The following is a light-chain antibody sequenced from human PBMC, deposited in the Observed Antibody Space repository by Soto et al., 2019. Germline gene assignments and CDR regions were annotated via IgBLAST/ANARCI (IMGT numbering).Light chain of an antibody. J-gene: IGKJ2*01. CDR3: QKYNSAPYA. Sequence: DIQMTQSPSSLSASVGDRVTITCRASQGISNYLACYQQRPGQVPKLLIYGAFTLQSGVPSRFSGSGSGTDFTITISSLQPEDVATYYCQKYNSAPYAFGQGTQLEIK. CDR2: GAF. V-gene: IGKV1-27*01. CDR1: QGISNY.